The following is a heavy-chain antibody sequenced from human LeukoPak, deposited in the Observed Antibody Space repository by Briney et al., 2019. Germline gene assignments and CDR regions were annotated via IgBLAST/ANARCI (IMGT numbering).Heavy chain of an antibody. CDR2: IHNDGST. CDR1: GFIVSSNY. J-gene: IGHJ4*02. Sequence: GGSLRLSCAASGFIVSSNYMTWVRQAPGEGLEWVSVIHNDGSTYYTGSVKGRFTISRDNSKNTLYLQMNSLRAEDTAVYYCAKDSDYYDSSGYGDYWGQGTLVTVP. D-gene: IGHD3-22*01. CDR3: AKDSDYYDSSGYGDY. V-gene: IGHV3-53*05.